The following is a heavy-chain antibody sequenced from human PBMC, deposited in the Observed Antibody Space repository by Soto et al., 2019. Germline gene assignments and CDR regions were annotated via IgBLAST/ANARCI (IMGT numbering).Heavy chain of an antibody. CDR3: ARSPHIQLWSYPSDY. CDR2: IYFSGST. J-gene: IGHJ4*02. D-gene: IGHD5-18*01. Sequence: DLEWIGYIYFSGSTYYNPSLKSRVTISVDTSKNQFSLKLSSVTAADTAVYYCARSPHIQLWSYPSDYWGQGTLVTVSS. V-gene: IGHV4-31*02.